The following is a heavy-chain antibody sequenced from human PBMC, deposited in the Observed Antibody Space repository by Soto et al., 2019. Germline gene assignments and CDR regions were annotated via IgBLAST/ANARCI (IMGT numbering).Heavy chain of an antibody. CDR2: IYYSGST. D-gene: IGHD1-26*01. CDR3: ASRSRWELLSSRDY. Sequence: QLQLQESGPGLVKPSETLSLTCTVSGGSISSSSYYWGWIRQPPGKGLEWIGSIYYSGSTYYNPSLKSRVTISVDTSKNQFSLKLSSVNAADTAVYYCASRSRWELLSSRDYWGQGTLVTVSS. J-gene: IGHJ4*02. CDR1: GGSISSSSYY. V-gene: IGHV4-39*01.